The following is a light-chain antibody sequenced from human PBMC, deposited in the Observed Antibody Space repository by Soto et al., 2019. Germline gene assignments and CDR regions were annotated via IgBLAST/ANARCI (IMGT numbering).Light chain of an antibody. CDR2: APS. CDR1: QSISSY. CDR3: QQSYSTPYP. V-gene: IGKV1-39*01. Sequence: DLQMTQSPSSLSASVGDRVTITCRASQSISSYLNWYQQKPGKAPKLLIYAPSSLQSGVPSRFSGSGSGTDFTLTISSLQPEDFAAYYCQQSYSTPYPFGQGTKLEIK. J-gene: IGKJ2*01.